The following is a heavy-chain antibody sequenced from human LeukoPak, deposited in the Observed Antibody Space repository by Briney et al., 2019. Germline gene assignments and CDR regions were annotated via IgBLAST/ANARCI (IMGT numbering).Heavy chain of an antibody. V-gene: IGHV3-48*01. J-gene: IGHJ1*01. Sequence: GGSLRLSCAASGFTFSTYAMNWVRQAPGKGLEWVSYINSRSGPIYYADSVKGRFTISRDNSKNTLYLQMNSLRPEDTAVYYCARARSIVGVSPFQHWGQGTLVTVSS. CDR2: INSRSGPI. CDR3: ARARSIVGVSPFQH. CDR1: GFTFSTYA. D-gene: IGHD1-26*01.